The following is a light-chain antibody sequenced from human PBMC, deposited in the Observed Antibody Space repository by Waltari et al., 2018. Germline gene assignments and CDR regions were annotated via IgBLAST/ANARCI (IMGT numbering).Light chain of an antibody. J-gene: IGKJ1*01. CDR2: GAS. CDR3: QQYNNRRT. V-gene: IGKV3-15*01. CDR1: QSVRSN. Sequence: EIVMTQSPATLSVSPGERATLSCRASQSVRSNLAWYQQKPGQGPRLLIYGASTRATGIPARFSGSGSGTEFTLTISSLQSEDFAVYHCQQYNNRRTFGQGTKVEIK.